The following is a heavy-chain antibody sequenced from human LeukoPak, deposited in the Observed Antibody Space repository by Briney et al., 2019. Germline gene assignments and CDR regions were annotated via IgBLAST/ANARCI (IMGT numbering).Heavy chain of an antibody. CDR1: GGSISSGDYY. J-gene: IGHJ4*02. CDR2: IYYSGST. D-gene: IGHD3-3*01. Sequence: SETLSLTCTVSGGSISSGDYYWSWIRQPPGKGLEGIGYIYYSGSTYYNPSLKSRVTISVDTSKNQFSLKLSSVTAADTAVYYCARDAFFGHYFDYWGQGTLVTVSS. V-gene: IGHV4-30-4*08. CDR3: ARDAFFGHYFDY.